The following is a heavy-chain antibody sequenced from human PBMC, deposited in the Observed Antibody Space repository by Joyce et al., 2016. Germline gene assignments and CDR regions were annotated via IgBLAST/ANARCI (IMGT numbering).Heavy chain of an antibody. CDR1: GHIFTNNW. D-gene: IGHD1-1*01. CDR3: AGLDRSTSTTGFDL. Sequence: EAPLVQSGAELRKPGESLKISCKGSGHIFTNNWIGWVRQMPGKGLEWMARIYAGNSDNRYSPSVRGQVTGSADKSINTAYLQWSTLKASDTAMYYCAGLDRSTSTTGFDLWGQGTMVTVSS. CDR2: IYAGNSDN. J-gene: IGHJ3*01. V-gene: IGHV5-51*01.